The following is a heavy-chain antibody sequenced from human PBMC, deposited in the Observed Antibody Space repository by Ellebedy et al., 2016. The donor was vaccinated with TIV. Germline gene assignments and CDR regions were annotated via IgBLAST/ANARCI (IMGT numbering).Heavy chain of an antibody. CDR1: GGSISGYY. CDR3: ARSTYGLVGATFDY. D-gene: IGHD1-26*01. CDR2: MHYTGST. V-gene: IGHV4-59*01. Sequence: SETLSLTXTVSGGSISGYYWNWIRQPPGKGLEWIGYMHYTGSTNYNPSLQSRVTISIDTSKNQFSLNVNSVTAADTAVYFCARSTYGLVGATFDYWGQGALGIVSS. J-gene: IGHJ4*02.